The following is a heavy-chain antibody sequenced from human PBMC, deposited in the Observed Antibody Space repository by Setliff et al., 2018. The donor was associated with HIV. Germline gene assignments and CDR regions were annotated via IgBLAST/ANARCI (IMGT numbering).Heavy chain of an antibody. J-gene: IGHJ4*02. CDR3: AAGYCGGDCYSRQSYFDY. V-gene: IGHV1-69*05. D-gene: IGHD2-21*02. CDR2: IIPIFGTA. CDR1: GGTLKNNA. Sequence: VASVKVSCKASGGTLKNNAISWVRQAPGQGLEWMGGIIPIFGTANYAQKFQGRVTITTDESTSTAYMELSSLRSEDTAVYYCAAGYCGGDCYSRQSYFDYWGQGTLVTVSS.